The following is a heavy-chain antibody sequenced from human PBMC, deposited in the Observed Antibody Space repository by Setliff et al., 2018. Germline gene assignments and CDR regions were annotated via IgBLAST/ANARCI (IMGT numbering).Heavy chain of an antibody. CDR3: AAVVATSLNYVDN. D-gene: IGHD5-12*01. Sequence: PGGSLRLSCVASGFSFGSYAMSWVRQAPGKGLEWVSALSGSGSNTFYADSVKGRFTISRDNSKFSVHLQMNSLGAEDTAVYYCAAVVATSLNYVDNWGQGTLVTVSS. CDR2: LSGSGSNT. CDR1: GFSFGSYA. V-gene: IGHV3-23*01. J-gene: IGHJ4*02.